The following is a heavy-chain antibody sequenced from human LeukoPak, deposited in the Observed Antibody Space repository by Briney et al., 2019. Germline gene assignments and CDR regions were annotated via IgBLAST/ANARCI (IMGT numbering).Heavy chain of an antibody. CDR2: ISYDGSNK. CDR1: GFTFSSYG. J-gene: IGHJ4*02. D-gene: IGHD3-22*01. CDR3: ATLPTPYDSSGYNFDY. V-gene: IGHV3-30*03. Sequence: GGSLRLSCAASGFTFSSYGMHWVRQAPGKGLEWVAVISYDGSNKYYADSVKGRFTISRDNSKNTLYLQMNSLRAEDTAVYYCATLPTPYDSSGYNFDYWGQGTLVTVSS.